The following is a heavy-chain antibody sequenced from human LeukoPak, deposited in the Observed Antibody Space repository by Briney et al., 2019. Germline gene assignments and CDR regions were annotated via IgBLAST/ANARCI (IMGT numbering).Heavy chain of an antibody. CDR3: AKSEWELPPPYFDY. D-gene: IGHD1-26*01. J-gene: IGHJ4*02. Sequence: GGSLRLSCEASGLTFSNYGMHWVRQAPGKGLDWVAFIRFDGVNEYYADSVKGRFTISRDNSKNTLYLQMNSLRAEDTAVYYCAKSEWELPPPYFDYWGQGTLVTVSS. V-gene: IGHV3-30*02. CDR1: GLTFSNYG. CDR2: IRFDGVNE.